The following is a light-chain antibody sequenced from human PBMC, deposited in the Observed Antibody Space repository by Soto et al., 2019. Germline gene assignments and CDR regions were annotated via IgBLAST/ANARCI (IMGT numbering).Light chain of an antibody. J-gene: IGKJ1*01. Sequence: IQMTHSPSTLSASAGVRVSITCRASQSIRGRLAWYQQKPGKAPKLLMYDAYSMDSGVPSTFSGSGSGTEFTLTISSLQPDDFATYYCQQHHGYPWTFGQGTKVEIK. CDR3: QQHHGYPWT. V-gene: IGKV1-5*01. CDR2: DAY. CDR1: QSIRGR.